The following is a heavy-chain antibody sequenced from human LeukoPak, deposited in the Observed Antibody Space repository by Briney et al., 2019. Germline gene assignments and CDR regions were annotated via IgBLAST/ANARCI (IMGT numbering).Heavy chain of an antibody. J-gene: IGHJ4*02. CDR2: INHSGST. Sequence: SETLSLTCAVYGGSFSGYYWSWIRQLPGKGLKWIGEINHSGSTNYNPSLKSRVTISVDTSKNQFSLKLSSVTAADTAVYYCARGSRYSYGHHLFDYRGQGTLVTVSS. D-gene: IGHD5-18*01. CDR3: ARGSRYSYGHHLFDY. V-gene: IGHV4-34*01. CDR1: GGSFSGYY.